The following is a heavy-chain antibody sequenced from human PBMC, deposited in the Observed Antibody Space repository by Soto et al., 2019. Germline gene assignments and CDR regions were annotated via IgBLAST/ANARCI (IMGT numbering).Heavy chain of an antibody. CDR3: ARTGSTRPRGNFYFFGMAV. CDR1: GNTFTGYW. J-gene: IGHJ6*04. D-gene: IGHD3-3*01. V-gene: IGHV5-51*01. CDR2: IYLDDSDT. Sequence: PGESLKISCKGSGNTFTGYWVAWVRQMPGKGLEWMGIIYLDDSDTKYSPSFQGRVTISADKSIGTTYLQWSSLKASDTAMYYCARTGSTRPRGNFYFFGMAVGGKGRTVPVPS.